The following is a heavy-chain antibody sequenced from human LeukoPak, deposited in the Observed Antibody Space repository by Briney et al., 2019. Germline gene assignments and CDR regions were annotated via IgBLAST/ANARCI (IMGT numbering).Heavy chain of an antibody. CDR2: IYSGGST. V-gene: IGHV3-53*01. Sequence: GGSLRLSCAASGFTFSSYTMNWVRQAPGKGLEWVSVIYSGGSTYYADSVKGRFTISRDNSKNTLYLQMNSLRVEDTAVYYCARTTKEFDILTGYYFDYWGQGTLVTVSS. J-gene: IGHJ4*02. CDR1: GFTFSSYT. CDR3: ARTTKEFDILTGYYFDY. D-gene: IGHD3-9*01.